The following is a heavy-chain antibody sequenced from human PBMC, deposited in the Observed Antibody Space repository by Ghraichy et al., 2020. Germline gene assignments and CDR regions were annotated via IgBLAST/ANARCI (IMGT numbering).Heavy chain of an antibody. CDR2: ISSRSNTV. V-gene: IGHV3-48*02. CDR3: ARDRDDNWGTYRYTCNN. J-gene: IGHJ4*02. CDR1: GFDFSTYS. D-gene: IGHD3-16*02. Sequence: ESLNISCAVSGFDFSTYSMNWVRQAPGKGLEWISYISSRSNTVYYADSVKGRFTISRDNAKKSLFLQMNSLRDEDTAVYYCARDRDDNWGTYRYTCNNWGQGTLVTVSS.